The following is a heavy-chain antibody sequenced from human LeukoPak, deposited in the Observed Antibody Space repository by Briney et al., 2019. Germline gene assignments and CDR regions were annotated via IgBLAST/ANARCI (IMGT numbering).Heavy chain of an antibody. CDR3: ARAPVAGATWGYFDY. CDR2: INPSGGST. V-gene: IGHV1-46*01. D-gene: IGHD1-26*01. J-gene: IGHJ4*02. CDR1: GYTFTSYY. Sequence: ASVKVSCKASGYTFTSYYMHWVRQAPGQGLEWMGIINPSGGSTSYAQKFQGRVTMTRDTSTSTVYMELSSLRSEDTAVYYCARAPVAGATWGYFDYWGQGTLVTVSS.